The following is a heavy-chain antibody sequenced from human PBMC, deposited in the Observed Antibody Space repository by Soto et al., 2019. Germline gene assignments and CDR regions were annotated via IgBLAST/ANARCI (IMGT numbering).Heavy chain of an antibody. J-gene: IGHJ3*02. CDR3: AREDTVVVPDAFDT. V-gene: IGHV3-74*01. Sequence: SLRPSCAASGITFSSYWMHWVRQAQGEGLVWVSRIKGDGSITNYADSVKGRFTISRDNAKNTLNLQMNSLRAEDTAVYYCAREDTVVVPDAFDTWGQGTMVTVSS. CDR1: GITFSSYW. D-gene: IGHD2-2*01. CDR2: IKGDGSIT.